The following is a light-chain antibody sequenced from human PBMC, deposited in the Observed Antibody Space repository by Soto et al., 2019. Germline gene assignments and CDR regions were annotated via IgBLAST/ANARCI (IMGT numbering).Light chain of an antibody. J-gene: IGKJ5*01. V-gene: IGKV1-5*01. CDR1: QSISSW. CDR2: DAS. Sequence: DIQMTQSPSTLSASVGDRVTITCRASQSISSWLAWYQQKPGKAPKLLIYDASSLESGVPSRFSGSGSGTDFILTISSLQSEDFATYYCQQADSFPITFGQGTRLDIK. CDR3: QQADSFPIT.